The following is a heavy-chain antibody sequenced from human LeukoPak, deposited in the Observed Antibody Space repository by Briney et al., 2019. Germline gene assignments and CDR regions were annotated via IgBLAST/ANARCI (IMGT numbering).Heavy chain of an antibody. V-gene: IGHV3-9*01. Sequence: GRSLRLSCAASGFTFDDYAMHWVRQAPGKVLEWVSGISWNSGSIGYADSVKGRFTISRDNAKNSLYLQMNSLRAEDTALYYCAKDSATGIVVAGIFDYWGQGTLVTVSS. CDR2: ISWNSGSI. J-gene: IGHJ4*02. CDR3: AKDSATGIVVAGIFDY. D-gene: IGHD6-19*01. CDR1: GFTFDDYA.